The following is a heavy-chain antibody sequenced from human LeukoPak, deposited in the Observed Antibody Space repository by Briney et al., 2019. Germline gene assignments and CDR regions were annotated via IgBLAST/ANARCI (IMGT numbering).Heavy chain of an antibody. J-gene: IGHJ6*03. CDR1: GFSFSDYY. D-gene: IGHD3-9*01. V-gene: IGHV3-11*01. Sequence: GGSLRLSCAASGFSFSDYYMAWIRQAPGKGLEWVSYISRTGRTIYYADSVKGRFTISRDNAKNSLFLQMTSLRAEDTAVYYCARGQRPTDITIFLTPYYYHMDVWGRGTTVTVS. CDR3: ARGQRPTDITIFLTPYYYHMDV. CDR2: ISRTGRTI.